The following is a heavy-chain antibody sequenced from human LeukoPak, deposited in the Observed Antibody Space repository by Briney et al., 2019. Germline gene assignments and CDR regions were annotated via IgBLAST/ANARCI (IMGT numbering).Heavy chain of an antibody. CDR2: ITPIFGTA. D-gene: IGHD3-22*01. CDR3: ARDYYDSSGYYYGINWFDP. CDR1: GGTFSSYA. J-gene: IGHJ5*02. Sequence: ASVKVSCKASGGTFSSYAISWVRQAPGQGLEWMGGITPIFGTANYAQKFQGRVTITTDESTSTAYMELSSLRSEDTAVYYCARDYYDSSGYYYGINWFDPWGQGTLVTVSS. V-gene: IGHV1-69*05.